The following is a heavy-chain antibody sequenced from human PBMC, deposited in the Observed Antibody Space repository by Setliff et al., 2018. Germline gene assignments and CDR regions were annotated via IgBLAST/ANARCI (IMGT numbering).Heavy chain of an antibody. J-gene: IGHJ4*02. CDR2: INPSGGIT. CDR1: GYTFTNYG. Sequence: ASVKVSCKASGYTFTNYGISWVRQAPGQGLEWMGVINPSGGITAYAQKFQGRVTMTRDTSTSTFYMEFGSLRSEDTAVYYCARAYRFTGSFYDYWGQGTLVTVSS. D-gene: IGHD1-26*01. CDR3: ARAYRFTGSFYDY. V-gene: IGHV1-46*01.